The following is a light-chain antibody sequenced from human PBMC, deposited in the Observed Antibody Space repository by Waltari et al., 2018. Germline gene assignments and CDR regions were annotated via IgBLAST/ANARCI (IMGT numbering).Light chain of an antibody. CDR3: QHYVRLPAT. Sequence: EIVLTQSPGTLSLSPGERATLPCRASQSVSRTLAWYQQKPGQAPRLLIFGASTRATGIPDRFSGSGYGTDFSLTISRLEPEDFAVYYCQHYVRLPATFGQGTKVEIK. V-gene: IGKV3-20*01. CDR2: GAS. J-gene: IGKJ1*01. CDR1: QSVSRT.